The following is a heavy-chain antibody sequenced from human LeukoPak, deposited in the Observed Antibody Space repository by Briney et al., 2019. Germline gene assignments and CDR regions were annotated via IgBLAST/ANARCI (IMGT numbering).Heavy chain of an antibody. V-gene: IGHV1-18*01. D-gene: IGHD1-14*01. CDR1: GYTFTSYG. CDR2: ISGYNGKT. J-gene: IGHJ4*02. Sequence: ASVKVSCRASGYTFTSYGITWVRQAPGQGLEWMGWISGYNGKTNYGQKLQGRVTMTRDMSTSTVYMELSSLRSEDTAVYYCARFDPEGGYFDYWGQGTLVTVSS. CDR3: ARFDPEGGYFDY.